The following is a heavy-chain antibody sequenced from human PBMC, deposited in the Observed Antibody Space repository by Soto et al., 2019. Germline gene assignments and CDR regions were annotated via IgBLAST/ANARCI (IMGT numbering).Heavy chain of an antibody. J-gene: IGHJ3*01. D-gene: IGHD3-16*01. CDR2: TRNKVNSYTT. CDR3: SRARSSTWGLDASDV. Sequence: EVQLVESGGGLVQPGGSLRLSCAASGFIFSDHYMDWVRQAPGKGLEWVGRTRNKVNSYTTEYAASVKGRFTISRDDSNNSLYLQMNSLKTEDTAVYYCSRARSSTWGLDASDVWGQGTMVTVSS. CDR1: GFIFSDHY. V-gene: IGHV3-72*01.